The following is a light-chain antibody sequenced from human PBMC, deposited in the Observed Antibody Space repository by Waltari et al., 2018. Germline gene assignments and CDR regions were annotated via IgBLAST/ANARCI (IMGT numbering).Light chain of an antibody. Sequence: DIVMTQSPDSLAVSLGERATINCKSSQSVLYSSNNRNYLAWYQQKPGQPPKLPIYWASTRESGVPERFSGSGSGTDFTLTISSLQVEDVAVYYCQQYYTTPFTFGPGTKAEIK. CDR1: QSVLYSSNNRNY. CDR2: WAS. V-gene: IGKV4-1*01. CDR3: QQYYTTPFT. J-gene: IGKJ3*01.